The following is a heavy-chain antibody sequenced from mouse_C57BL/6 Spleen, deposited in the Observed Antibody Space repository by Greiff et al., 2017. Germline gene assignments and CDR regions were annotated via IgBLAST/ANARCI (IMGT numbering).Heavy chain of an antibody. CDR3: ARHYYGSSVGFAY. CDR1: GFTFSSYG. D-gene: IGHD1-1*01. Sequence: DVKLVESGGDLVKPGGSLKLSCAASGFTFSSYGMSWVRQTPDKRLEWVATISSGGSYTYYPDSVKGRFTISRDNAKNTLYLQMSSLKSEDTAMYYCARHYYGSSVGFAYWGQGTLVTVSA. J-gene: IGHJ3*01. CDR2: ISSGGSYT. V-gene: IGHV5-6*02.